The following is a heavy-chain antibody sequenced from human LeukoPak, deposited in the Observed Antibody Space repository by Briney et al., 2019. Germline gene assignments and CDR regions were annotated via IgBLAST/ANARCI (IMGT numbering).Heavy chain of an antibody. V-gene: IGHV3-7*03. CDR2: IKEDGSEK. CDR3: AKVLLRYFDWLLSRSGTFDI. CDR1: GFTFSNYW. J-gene: IGHJ3*02. D-gene: IGHD3-9*01. Sequence: GGSLRLSCAASGFTFSNYWMSWVRQAPGKGLEWVANIKEDGSEKYYVDSVKGRFTISRDNAKNSLSLQVNSLRAEDTAVYYCAKVLLRYFDWLLSRSGTFDIWGQGTMVTVSS.